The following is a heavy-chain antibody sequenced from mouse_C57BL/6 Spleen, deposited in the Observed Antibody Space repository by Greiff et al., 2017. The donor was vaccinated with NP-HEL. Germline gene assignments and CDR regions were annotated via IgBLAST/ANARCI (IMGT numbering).Heavy chain of an antibody. CDR1: GYTFTSYW. V-gene: IGHV1-64*01. Sequence: QVQLQQSGAELVKPGASVKLSCKASGYTFTSYWMHWVKQRPGQGLEWIGMIHPNSGSTNYNEKFKSKATLTVDKSSSTAYMQLSSLTSEDSAVYYCARQDQRHFDYWGQGTTLTVSS. CDR3: ARQDQRHFDY. J-gene: IGHJ2*01. CDR2: IHPNSGST.